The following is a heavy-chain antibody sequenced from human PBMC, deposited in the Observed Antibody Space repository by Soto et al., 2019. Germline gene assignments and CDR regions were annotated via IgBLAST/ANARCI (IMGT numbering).Heavy chain of an antibody. D-gene: IGHD3-10*01. CDR3: ARVGITMVRGVILYCFDY. CDR1: GFTFSSYW. CDR2: INSDGSST. J-gene: IGHJ4*02. V-gene: IGHV3-74*01. Sequence: PGGSLRLSCAASGFTFSSYWMHWVRQAPGKGLVWVSRINSDGSSTSYADSVKGRFTISRDNAKNTLYLQMNSLRAEDTAVYYSARVGITMVRGVILYCFDYWGQGTLVTVSS.